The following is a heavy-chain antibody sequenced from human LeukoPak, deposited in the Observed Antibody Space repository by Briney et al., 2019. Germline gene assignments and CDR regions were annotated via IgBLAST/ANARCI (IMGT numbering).Heavy chain of an antibody. CDR2: IYPGDSDT. J-gene: IGHJ4*02. CDR3: ARLSRDGYTFNYFDY. D-gene: IGHD5-24*01. CDR1: GYNFTSYW. Sequence: GESLKISCKGSGYNFTSYWIGWVRQVPGKGLEWMGIIYPGDSDTRYSPSFQGQVTISADKSISTAYLQWSSLKASDTAMYYCARLSRDGYTFNYFDYWGQGTLVTVSS. V-gene: IGHV5-51*01.